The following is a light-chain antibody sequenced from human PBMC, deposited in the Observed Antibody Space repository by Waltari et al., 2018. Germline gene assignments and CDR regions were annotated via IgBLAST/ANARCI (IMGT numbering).Light chain of an antibody. Sequence: EIVLTQSPGSPSSSPGERVTLSCRASQSVSRDLAWYQQKPGQAPRLLIFGASNRATGIPDRFSGSGSGTDFSLTISRLEPEDIAVYYCQHYVRLPATFGRGTKVEIK. J-gene: IGKJ4*02. CDR2: GAS. V-gene: IGKV3-20*01. CDR1: QSVSRD. CDR3: QHYVRLPAT.